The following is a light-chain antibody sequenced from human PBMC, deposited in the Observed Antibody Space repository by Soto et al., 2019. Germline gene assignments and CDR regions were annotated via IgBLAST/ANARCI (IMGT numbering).Light chain of an antibody. V-gene: IGLV2-14*01. CDR3: SSYTSSSTRV. CDR1: SSDVGGYNY. J-gene: IGLJ3*02. CDR2: EVS. Sequence: QSALTQPASVSGSPGQSITISCTGTSSDVGGYNYDSWYQQHPGKAPKLMIYEVSNRPSGVSNRFSGSKSGNTASLTISGLQAEDEADYYCSSYTSSSTRVFGGGTQLTVL.